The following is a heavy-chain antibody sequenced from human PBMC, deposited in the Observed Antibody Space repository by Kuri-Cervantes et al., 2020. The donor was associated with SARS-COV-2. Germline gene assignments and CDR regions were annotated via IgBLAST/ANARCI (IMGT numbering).Heavy chain of an antibody. CDR3: AKDRVGVHDF. V-gene: IGHV3-30*18. D-gene: IGHD2-21*01. CDR2: ISNDGKNK. J-gene: IGHJ4*02. CDR1: GFNFSRTD. Sequence: GESLKISCAASGFNFSRTDMHWARQAPGKGLEWVAVISNDGKNKKCIASGKGRFTISRDNSQNTLYLQMKSLTSEDTAMYYCAKDRVGVHDFWGQGTLVTVSS.